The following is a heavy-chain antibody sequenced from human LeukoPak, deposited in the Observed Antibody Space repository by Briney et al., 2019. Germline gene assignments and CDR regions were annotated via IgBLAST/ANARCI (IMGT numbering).Heavy chain of an antibody. CDR3: ARDYSSGWGPDY. J-gene: IGHJ4*02. D-gene: IGHD6-19*01. Sequence: PSETLSLTCAVYGGSFSGYYWSWIRQPPGKGLEWIGEINHSGSTNYNPSLKSRVTISVDTSKNQFSLKLSSVTAADTAVYYCARDYSSGWGPDYWGQGTLVTVSS. CDR2: INHSGST. CDR1: GGSFSGYY. V-gene: IGHV4-34*01.